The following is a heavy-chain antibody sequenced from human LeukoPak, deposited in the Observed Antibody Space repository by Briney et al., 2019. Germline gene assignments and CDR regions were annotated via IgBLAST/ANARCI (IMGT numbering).Heavy chain of an antibody. CDR2: ISGSGGST. J-gene: IGHJ3*02. V-gene: IGHV3-23*01. D-gene: IGHD6-13*01. CDR1: GLTFSSYA. Sequence: GGSLRLSCAASGLTFSSYAMSWVRQAPGKGLEWVSAISGSGGSTYYADSVKGRFTISRDNAKNSLYLQMNSLRAEDTAVYYCARDLDSSSWYIWGQGTMVTVSS. CDR3: ARDLDSSSWYI.